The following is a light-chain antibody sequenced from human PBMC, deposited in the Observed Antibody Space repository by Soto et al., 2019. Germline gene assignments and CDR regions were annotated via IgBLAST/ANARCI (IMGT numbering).Light chain of an antibody. CDR3: QQYNKWPLIT. V-gene: IGKV3D-15*01. Sequence: EIVLTQSPATLSLSPGERATLSCRASQSVRSYLAWYQQKPGQAPRLLIYGASTRATGTPARFSGSGSGTEFTLTISSLQSEDFALYYCQQYNKWPLITFGQGTRLEIK. J-gene: IGKJ5*01. CDR2: GAS. CDR1: QSVRSY.